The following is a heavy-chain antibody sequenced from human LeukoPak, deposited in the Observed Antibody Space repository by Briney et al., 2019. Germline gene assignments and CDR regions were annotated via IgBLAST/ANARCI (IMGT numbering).Heavy chain of an antibody. CDR1: GFTFSSYA. D-gene: IGHD3-10*01. V-gene: IGHV3-23*01. Sequence: GGSLRLSCAASGFTFSSYAMSWVRQAPGKGLEWVSTMSGSGGSTYYADSVKGRFTISRDNSKNTLYLQMNSLRADDTAVYYCAQKTSGSYIYYWGQGTLVTVSS. CDR3: AQKTSGSYIYY. J-gene: IGHJ4*02. CDR2: MSGSGGST.